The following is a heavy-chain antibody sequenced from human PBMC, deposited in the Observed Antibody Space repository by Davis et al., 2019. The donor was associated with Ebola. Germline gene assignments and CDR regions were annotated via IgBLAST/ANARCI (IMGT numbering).Heavy chain of an antibody. D-gene: IGHD4-17*01. Sequence: SETLSLTCAVYGGSFSGYYWSWIRQPPGKGLEWIGEINHSGSTNYNPSLKSRVTISVDTSKNQFSLKLSSVTAADTAVYYCARDSMTTVTTIFRYYYYYGMDVWGQGTTVTVSS. CDR1: GGSFSGYY. CDR3: ARDSMTTVTTIFRYYYYYGMDV. J-gene: IGHJ6*02. CDR2: INHSGST. V-gene: IGHV4-34*01.